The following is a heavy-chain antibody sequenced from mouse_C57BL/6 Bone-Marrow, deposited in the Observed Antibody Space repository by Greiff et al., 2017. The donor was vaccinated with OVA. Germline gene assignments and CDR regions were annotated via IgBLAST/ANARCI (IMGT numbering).Heavy chain of an antibody. D-gene: IGHD2-12*01. CDR2: INYDGSST. Sequence: EVQLVESEGGLVQPGSSMKLSCTASGFTFSDYYMAWVRQVPEKGLEWVANINYDGSSTYYLDSLKSRFIISRDNAKNILYLQMSSLKSEDTATYYCARYEAWFAYWGQGTLVTVSA. CDR1: GFTFSDYY. CDR3: ARYEAWFAY. J-gene: IGHJ3*01. V-gene: IGHV5-16*01.